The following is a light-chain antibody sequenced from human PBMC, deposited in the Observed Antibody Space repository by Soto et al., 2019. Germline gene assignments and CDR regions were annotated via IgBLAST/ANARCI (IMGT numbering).Light chain of an antibody. V-gene: IGLV1-40*01. Sequence: QSVLTQPPSVSGAPGQRVTISCTGSSSNIGAGYDVHWYQQLPGTAPKLLIYGNSNRPSGVPDRFSGSKSGTSASLAITGLQAEDEADYYCHSSASRLSGAVFGGGTKLTVL. J-gene: IGLJ2*01. CDR1: SSNIGAGYD. CDR3: HSSASRLSGAV. CDR2: GNS.